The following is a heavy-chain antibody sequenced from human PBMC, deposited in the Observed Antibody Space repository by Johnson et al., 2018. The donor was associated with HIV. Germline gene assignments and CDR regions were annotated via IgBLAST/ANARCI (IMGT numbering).Heavy chain of an antibody. D-gene: IGHD6-6*01. J-gene: IGHJ3*02. Sequence: EVQLVESGGGLVQPGGSLRLSCAASGFTFSSFWMTWVRQAPGKGLEWVGRIRSKANSYATAYAASVKGRFTISRDDSKNTAYLQMNSLRAEDTAVYYCAKKRSVLAARLGDGFDIWGQGTMVTVSS. CDR3: AKKRSVLAARLGDGFDI. CDR1: GFTFSSFW. CDR2: IRSKANSYAT. V-gene: IGHV3-73*01.